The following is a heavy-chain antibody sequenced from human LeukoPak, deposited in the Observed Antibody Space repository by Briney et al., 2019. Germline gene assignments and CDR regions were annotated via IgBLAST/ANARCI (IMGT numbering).Heavy chain of an antibody. D-gene: IGHD1-26*01. CDR1: GYTFTGYY. V-gene: IGHV1-2*02. CDR3: ARWSGSYYSGDDAFDI. Sequence: ATVKVSCKASGYTFTGYYMHWVRQAPGQGLEWMGWINPNSGGTNYEQKFQGRVTMTRDTSISTAYMELSRLRSDDTAVYYCARWSGSYYSGDDAFDIWGQGTMVTVSS. CDR2: INPNSGGT. J-gene: IGHJ3*02.